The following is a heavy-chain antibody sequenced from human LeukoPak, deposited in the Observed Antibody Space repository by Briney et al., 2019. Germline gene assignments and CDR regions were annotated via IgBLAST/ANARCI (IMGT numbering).Heavy chain of an antibody. CDR1: GFTFSSYG. V-gene: IGHV3-33*08. Sequence: PGGSLRLSCAASGFTFSSYGMHWVRQAPGKGLEWVAVIWYDGSNKYYGDSVKGRFIISRDNSRNTLYLQMNSLRAEDTAVYYCARDLMPLYGMDVWGQGTTVTVSS. J-gene: IGHJ6*02. CDR2: IWYDGSNK. CDR3: ARDLMPLYGMDV. D-gene: IGHD2-15*01.